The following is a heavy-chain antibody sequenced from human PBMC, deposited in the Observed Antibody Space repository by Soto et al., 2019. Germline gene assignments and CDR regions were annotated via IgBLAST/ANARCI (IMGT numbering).Heavy chain of an antibody. D-gene: IGHD3-22*01. CDR3: ARRKGDYYDSSGYHYYFDY. J-gene: IGHJ4*02. V-gene: IGHV1-2*02. CDR1: GYTFTDYY. CDR2: INPNSGGT. Sequence: QVPLVQSGAAVKKPGASVKVSCKASGYTFTDYYVHWVRQAPGQGLEWMGWINPNSGGTKSAQKFQGRVTMTRDTSISTADMELSRLRSDDTAVYYCARRKGDYYDSSGYHYYFDYWGQGTLVTVSS.